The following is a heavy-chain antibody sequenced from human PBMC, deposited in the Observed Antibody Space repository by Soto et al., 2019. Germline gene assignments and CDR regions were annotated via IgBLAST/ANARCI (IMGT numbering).Heavy chain of an antibody. J-gene: IGHJ4*02. CDR2: IYRTLST. Sequence: ETLSLTGAVPGGSFTSNNWWTCVRQPPGQGLEWIGEIYRTLSTNYNPSLKSRVTISLDKSENQFSLKVTSLTAADTAVYYCASRDPGTSVDYWGQGTLVTVSS. CDR1: GGSFTSNNW. CDR3: ASRDPGTSVDY. D-gene: IGHD1-7*01. V-gene: IGHV4-4*02.